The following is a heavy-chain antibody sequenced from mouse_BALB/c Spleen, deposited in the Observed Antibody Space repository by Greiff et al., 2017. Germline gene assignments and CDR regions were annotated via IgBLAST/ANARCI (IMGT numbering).Heavy chain of an antibody. Sequence: EVQLQESGGGLVKPGGSLKLSCAASGFTFSSYTMSWVRQTPEKRLEWVATISSGGSYTYYPDSVKGRFTISRDNAKNTLYLQMSSLKSEDTAMYYCTRDGDYGGYAMDYWGQGTSVTVSS. CDR1: GFTFSSYT. J-gene: IGHJ4*01. V-gene: IGHV5-6-4*01. CDR2: ISSGGSYT. CDR3: TRDGDYGGYAMDY. D-gene: IGHD2-4*01.